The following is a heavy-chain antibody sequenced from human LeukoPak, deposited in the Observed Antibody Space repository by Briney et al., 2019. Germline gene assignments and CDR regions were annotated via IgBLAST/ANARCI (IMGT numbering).Heavy chain of an antibody. V-gene: IGHV4-59*01. J-gene: IGHJ3*02. Sequence: PSETLSLTCTVSGGSISSYYWSGIRQPPGKGLEWIGYIYYSGSTNYNPSLKSRVTISVDTSKNQFSLKLSSVTAADTAVYYCARDPMTDAFDIWGQGTMVTVSS. CDR1: GGSISSYY. CDR2: IYYSGST. CDR3: ARDPMTDAFDI. D-gene: IGHD3-22*01.